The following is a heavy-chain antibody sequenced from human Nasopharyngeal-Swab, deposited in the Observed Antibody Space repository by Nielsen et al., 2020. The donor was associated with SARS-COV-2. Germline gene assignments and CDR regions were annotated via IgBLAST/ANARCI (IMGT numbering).Heavy chain of an antibody. CDR2: IFSNDEK. J-gene: IGHJ4*02. V-gene: IGHV2-26*01. CDR3: ARIRWDSSGESDY. D-gene: IGHD6-19*01. Sequence: SGPTLVKPTETLTLTCTVSGFSLSNARMGVSWIRQPPGKALEWLAHIFSNDEKSYSTSLKGRLTISKDTSKSQVVLTMTNMDPVDTATYYCARIRWDSSGESDYWGQGTLVTVSS. CDR1: GFSLSNARMG.